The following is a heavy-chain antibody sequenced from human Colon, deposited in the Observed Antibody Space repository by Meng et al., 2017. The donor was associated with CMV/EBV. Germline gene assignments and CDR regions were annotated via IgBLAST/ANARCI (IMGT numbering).Heavy chain of an antibody. CDR1: GFSLSSSGVG. CDR2: IYWDDDK. CDR3: AHSDFWSGYTIYYFDY. D-gene: IGHD3-3*01. Sequence: QITLKESGPTLVKSTQTLTLTCTFSGFSLSSSGVGVGWIRQPPGKALEWLALIYWDDDKTYNPSLKSRLTITKDTSKNQVVLTLTNMDPVDTATYYCAHSDFWSGYTIYYFDYWGQGTLVTVAS. J-gene: IGHJ4*02. V-gene: IGHV2-5*02.